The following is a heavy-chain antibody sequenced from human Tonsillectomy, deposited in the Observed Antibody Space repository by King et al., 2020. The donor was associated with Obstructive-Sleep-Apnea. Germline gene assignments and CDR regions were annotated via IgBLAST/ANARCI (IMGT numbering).Heavy chain of an antibody. CDR1: GFTFSSSS. CDR3: AKVRRYFENGGMDV. CDR2: IRSDIKTT. J-gene: IGHJ6*02. V-gene: IGHV3-48*04. Sequence: VQLVESGGGLIQPGGSLRLSCAASGFTFSSSSMNWVRQAPGKGLEWVSYIRSDIKTTYYADSVRGRFTISRDNAKNSLYLQMNSLRVEDTAVYYRAKVRRYFENGGMDVWGQGTTVTVSS. D-gene: IGHD3-22*01.